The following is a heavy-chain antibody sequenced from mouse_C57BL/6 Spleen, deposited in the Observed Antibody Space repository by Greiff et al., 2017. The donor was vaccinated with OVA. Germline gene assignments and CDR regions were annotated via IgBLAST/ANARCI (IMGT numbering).Heavy chain of an antibody. Sequence: DVHLVESGGGLVKPGGSLKLSCAASGFTFSSYAMSWVRQTPEKRLEWVATISDGGSYTYYPDNVKGRFTISRDNAKNNLYLQMSHLKSEDTAMYYCARDSPFITTVVAHYFDYWGQGTTLTVSS. CDR2: ISDGGSYT. V-gene: IGHV5-4*01. D-gene: IGHD1-1*01. CDR3: ARDSPFITTVVAHYFDY. J-gene: IGHJ2*01. CDR1: GFTFSSYA.